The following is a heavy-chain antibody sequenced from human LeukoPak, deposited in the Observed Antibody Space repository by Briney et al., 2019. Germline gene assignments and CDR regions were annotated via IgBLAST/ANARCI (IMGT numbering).Heavy chain of an antibody. CDR2: LSSDGNT. V-gene: IGHV3-53*01. J-gene: IGHJ4*02. CDR1: GFTVITND. Sequence: GGSLRLSCAASGFTVITNDMTWVRQAPGKGLEWVSVLSSDGNTKYADSVQGRFTISRDNSKNTLYLEMNSLSPDDTAVYYCARGVEPLAANTLAYWGQGTLVTVSS. CDR3: ARGVEPLAANTLAY. D-gene: IGHD1-14*01.